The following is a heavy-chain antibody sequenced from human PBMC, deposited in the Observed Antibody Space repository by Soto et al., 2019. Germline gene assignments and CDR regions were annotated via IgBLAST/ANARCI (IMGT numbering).Heavy chain of an antibody. CDR2: ISHDGRVT. Sequence: QVQLVESGGGMVQPGTSLRLSCAASGFTFNSLSLHWVRQRPDKGLEWVAVISHDGRVTFYADFVKGRFTVSRDNSKNTIYLQVNSLRAEDTAVYYCAREPYGDSQYFDYWGQGTPVTNSS. J-gene: IGHJ4*02. D-gene: IGHD2-21*02. V-gene: IGHV3-30*04. CDR3: AREPYGDSQYFDY. CDR1: GFTFNSLS.